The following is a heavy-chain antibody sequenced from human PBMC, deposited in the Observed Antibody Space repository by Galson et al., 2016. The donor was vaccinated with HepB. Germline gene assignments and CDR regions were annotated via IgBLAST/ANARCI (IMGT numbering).Heavy chain of an antibody. V-gene: IGHV3-48*03. CDR3: ARDVVGAAFDS. CDR2: IGRSGSPI. J-gene: IGHJ4*02. Sequence: SLRLSCAASGLTFSSYEMSWVRQGPGKGLEWVSYIGRSGSPIYYADSVQGRFTISIDNAKNSLYLQMNSLRAEDTAVYYCARDVVGAAFDSWGQGTLVTVSS. D-gene: IGHD1-26*01. CDR1: GLTFSSYE.